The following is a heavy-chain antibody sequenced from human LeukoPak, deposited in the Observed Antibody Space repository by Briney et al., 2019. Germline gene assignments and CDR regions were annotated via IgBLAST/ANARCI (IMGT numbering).Heavy chain of an antibody. V-gene: IGHV3-33*01. CDR3: ARDRYENYYDSSGYYDY. CDR2: IWYDGSNK. CDR1: GFTFSSYG. D-gene: IGHD3-22*01. J-gene: IGHJ4*02. Sequence: GGSLRLSCAASGFTFSSYGMHWVRQAPGKGLEWVAVIWYDGSNKYYADSVKGRFTISRDNSKNTLYLQMNSLRAEDTAVYYCARDRYENYYDSSGYYDYWGQGTLVTVSS.